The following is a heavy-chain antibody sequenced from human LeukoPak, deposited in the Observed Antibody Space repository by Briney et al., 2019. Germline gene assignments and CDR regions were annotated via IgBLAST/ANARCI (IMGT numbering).Heavy chain of an antibody. J-gene: IGHJ3*02. CDR1: GGSISSGSYY. D-gene: IGHD3-22*01. CDR2: IYTSGST. Sequence: SETLSLTCTVSGGSISSGSYYWSWIRQPAGKGLEWIGRIYTSGSTNYNPSLKSRVTISVDTSKNQFSLKLSSVTAADTAVYFCARGPYSYDSLGAFDIWGQGTMVTVSS. CDR3: ARGPYSYDSLGAFDI. V-gene: IGHV4-61*02.